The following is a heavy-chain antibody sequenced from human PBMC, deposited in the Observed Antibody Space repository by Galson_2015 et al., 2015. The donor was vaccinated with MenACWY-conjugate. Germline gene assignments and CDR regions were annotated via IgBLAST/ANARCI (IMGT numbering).Heavy chain of an antibody. CDR1: GFTFSSCA. V-gene: IGHV3-23*01. Sequence: SLRLSCAASGFTFSSCALSWVRPAPGKGLEWVSGTTGSDGRTFYATSVKGRFTISRDNSKNTVYLQMNSLRAEDTAVYFCARGLGTGSFSELDSWGQGILVTVSS. J-gene: IGHJ4*02. CDR2: TTGSDGRT. CDR3: ARGLGTGSFSELDS. D-gene: IGHD1-26*01.